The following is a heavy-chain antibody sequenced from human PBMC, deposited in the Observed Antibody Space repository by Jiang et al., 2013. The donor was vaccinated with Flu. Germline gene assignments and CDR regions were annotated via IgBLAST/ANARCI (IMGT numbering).Heavy chain of an antibody. Sequence: GAEVKKPGASVEVSCKVSGYIFTNYYIHWVRQGPGQGFEWLGLINPSGGSTKYAQTFQDRVKMTRDTSTDTVYMELRNLRSDDTAVYYCARGDFDRRSWFGPWGQGSLVTVTS. D-gene: IGHD3-22*01. CDR1: GYIFTNYY. V-gene: IGHV1-46*01. J-gene: IGHJ5*02. CDR2: INPSGGST. CDR3: ARGDFDRRSWFGP.